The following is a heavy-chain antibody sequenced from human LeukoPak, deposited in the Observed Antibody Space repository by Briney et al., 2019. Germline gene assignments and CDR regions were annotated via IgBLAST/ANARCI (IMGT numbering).Heavy chain of an antibody. J-gene: IGHJ4*02. D-gene: IGHD3-16*01. CDR2: IYNSGST. CDR3: ASGDFDL. V-gene: IGHV4-61*02. CDR1: GGSISSSSYY. Sequence: SSETLSLTCIVSGGSISSSSYYWSWIRQPAGKGLGWIGRIYNSGSTHYNPSLKSRVTMSVDTSKNQFSLKLSSVTAADTAVYYCASGDFDLRGQGILVTVSS.